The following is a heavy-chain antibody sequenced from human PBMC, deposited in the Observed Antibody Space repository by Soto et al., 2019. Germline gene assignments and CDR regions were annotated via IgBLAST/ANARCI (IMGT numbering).Heavy chain of an antibody. Sequence: SETLSLTCTVSGGSISSYYWSWIRQPPGKGLEWIGYIYYSGSTNYNPSLKSRVTISVDTSKNQFSLKLSSVTAADTAVYYCATTTVTTDPYYFDYWGQGTLVTVSS. CDR3: ATTTVTTDPYYFDY. J-gene: IGHJ4*02. CDR1: GGSISSYY. V-gene: IGHV4-59*01. D-gene: IGHD4-17*01. CDR2: IYYSGST.